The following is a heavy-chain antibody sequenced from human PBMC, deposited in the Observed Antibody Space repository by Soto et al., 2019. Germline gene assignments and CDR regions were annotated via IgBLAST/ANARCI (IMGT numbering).Heavy chain of an antibody. Sequence: QVQLVQSGAEVKKPGASVKVSCKASGYTFTSYGISWVRQAPGQGLEWMGWISAYNGNTNYAQKLQGRVTMTTDTSTSTAYMELRSLRSDDTAVYSCAIIIVVVAATRHDAFDIWGQGTMVTVSS. V-gene: IGHV1-18*01. D-gene: IGHD2-15*01. CDR3: AIIIVVVAATRHDAFDI. CDR1: GYTFTSYG. CDR2: ISAYNGNT. J-gene: IGHJ3*02.